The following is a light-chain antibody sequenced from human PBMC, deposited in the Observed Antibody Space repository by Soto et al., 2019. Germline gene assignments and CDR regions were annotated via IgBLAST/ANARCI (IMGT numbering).Light chain of an antibody. Sequence: QSARTQPASVSGSPGQSITISCTGTSSDVGSYNLVSWYQQHPGKAPKLMIYEVSKRPSGVSNRFSGSKSGNTASLTISGLRAEDEADYYCCSYAGSSTPYVFGTGTKVTVL. CDR3: CSYAGSSTPYV. J-gene: IGLJ1*01. V-gene: IGLV2-23*02. CDR2: EVS. CDR1: SSDVGSYNL.